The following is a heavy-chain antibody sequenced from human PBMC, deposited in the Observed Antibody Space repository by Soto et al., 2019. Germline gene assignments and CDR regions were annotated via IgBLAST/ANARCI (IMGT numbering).Heavy chain of an antibody. V-gene: IGHV1-18*01. CDR1: GYTFTSYG. J-gene: IGHJ4*02. CDR2: ISAYNGNT. Sequence: ASVKVSCKASGYTFTSYGISWVRQAPGQGFEWMGWISAYNGNTNYAQKLQGRVTMTTDTSTSTAYMELRSLRSDDTAVYYCARDLSTVTTKSFDYWGQGTLVTVSS. CDR3: ARDLSTVTTKSFDY. D-gene: IGHD4-17*01.